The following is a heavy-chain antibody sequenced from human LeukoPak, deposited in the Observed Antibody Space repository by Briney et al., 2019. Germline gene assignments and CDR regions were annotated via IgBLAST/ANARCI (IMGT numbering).Heavy chain of an antibody. Sequence: GGSLRLSCAASGFTFSSYAMHWVRQAPGKGLEWVAVISYDGSNKYYADSVKGRFTISIDNSKNTLYLQMTSLRAEDTAVYYCAREYYDILTGYTDDAFDIWGQGTMVTVSS. CDR2: ISYDGSNK. V-gene: IGHV3-30*04. J-gene: IGHJ3*02. CDR1: GFTFSSYA. CDR3: AREYYDILTGYTDDAFDI. D-gene: IGHD3-9*01.